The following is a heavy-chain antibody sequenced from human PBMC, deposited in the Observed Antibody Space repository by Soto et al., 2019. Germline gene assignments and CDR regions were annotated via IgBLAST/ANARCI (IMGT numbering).Heavy chain of an antibody. CDR2: IYDTANI. J-gene: IGHJ5*02. Sequence: SETLSLTCTVSGGSISRSYSGWLRQPPGKGLEWIGSIYDTANIYYNPSLRSRDTISVDTSQNQFSLDLTSVTAADTAVYFCARHGEAGEPEHNWFDPWGQGTLVTVSS. CDR3: ARHGEAGEPEHNWFDP. V-gene: IGHV4-39*01. D-gene: IGHD1-26*01. CDR1: GGSISRSY.